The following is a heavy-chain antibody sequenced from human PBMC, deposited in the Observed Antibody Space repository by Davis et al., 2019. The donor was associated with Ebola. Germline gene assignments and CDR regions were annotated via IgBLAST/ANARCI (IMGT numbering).Heavy chain of an antibody. CDR2: IRSKANSYAT. Sequence: GESLKISCAASGFTFSGSAMHWVRQASGKGLVWVGRIRSKANSYATAYAASVKGRFTISRDDSKNTAYLQMNSLKTEDTAVYYCTLTVTMIDYWGQGTLVTVSS. CDR3: TLTVTMIDY. CDR1: GFTFSGSA. J-gene: IGHJ4*02. D-gene: IGHD4-17*01. V-gene: IGHV3-73*01.